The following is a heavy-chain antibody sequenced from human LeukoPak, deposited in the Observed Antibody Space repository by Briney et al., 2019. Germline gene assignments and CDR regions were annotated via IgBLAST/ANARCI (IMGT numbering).Heavy chain of an antibody. Sequence: GGPLRLSCAASGFTFSTYSMNWVRQAPGKGLEWVSYISSSRSSIYYADSVKGRFTISRDNAKNSLYLQMNSLRDEDTAVYYCARAVAGFDYWGQGTLVTVSS. V-gene: IGHV3-48*02. J-gene: IGHJ4*02. CDR2: ISSSRSSI. CDR3: ARAVAGFDY. CDR1: GFTFSTYS. D-gene: IGHD6-19*01.